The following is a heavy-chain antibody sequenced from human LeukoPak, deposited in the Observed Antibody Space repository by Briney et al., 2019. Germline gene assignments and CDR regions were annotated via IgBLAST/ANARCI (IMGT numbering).Heavy chain of an antibody. J-gene: IGHJ3*02. D-gene: IGHD3-22*01. V-gene: IGHV3-64D*06. CDR3: ARDSPLPNYYDSSGPNDAFDI. Sequence: PGGSLRLSCSASGFSFSRYAMHWVRQAPGKGLEYVSGISSNGGSTHYADSVKGRFTISRDNSKNTLYLQMSSLRAEDTAVYYCARDSPLPNYYDSSGPNDAFDIWGQGTMVTVSS. CDR1: GFSFSRYA. CDR2: ISSNGGST.